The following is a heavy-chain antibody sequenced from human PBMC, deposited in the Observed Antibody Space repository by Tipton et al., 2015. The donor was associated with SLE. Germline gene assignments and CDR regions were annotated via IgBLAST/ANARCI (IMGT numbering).Heavy chain of an antibody. V-gene: IGHV4-4*09. J-gene: IGHJ4*02. CDR3: ARHDYSHSSAYFDY. CDR2: IYTSGST. D-gene: IGHD3-22*01. Sequence: LRLSCTVSGDSISSYYWSWIRQPPGKGLEWIGYIYTSGSTNYNPSLKSRVTISVDTSKKQFSLKLSSVTAADTAVYYCARHDYSHSSAYFDYWGQGTPVTVSS. CDR1: GDSISSYY.